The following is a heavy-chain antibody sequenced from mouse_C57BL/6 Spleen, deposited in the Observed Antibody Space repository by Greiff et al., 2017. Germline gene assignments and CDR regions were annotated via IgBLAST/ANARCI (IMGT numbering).Heavy chain of an antibody. V-gene: IGHV3-6*01. J-gene: IGHJ2*01. CDR3: ARGDYGSGDY. Sequence: EVQLQQSGPGLVKPSQSLSLTCSVTGYSITSGYYWNWIRQFPGNKLEWMGYISYDGSNNYNPSLKNRISITRDTSKNQFFLKLNSVTTEDTATYYCARGDYGSGDYWGQGTTLTVSS. CDR1: GYSITSGYY. D-gene: IGHD1-1*01. CDR2: ISYDGSN.